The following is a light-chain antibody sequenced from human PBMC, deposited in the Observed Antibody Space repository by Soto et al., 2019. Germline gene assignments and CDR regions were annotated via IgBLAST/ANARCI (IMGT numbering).Light chain of an antibody. Sequence: EIVLTQSPGTLSLSPGERATLSCRASQSVSSSYLAWHQQKPGQAPTLLIYGASSRATGSQDRFSGSGCGTGFTLSINRLEPEDCAVYYCQDDDSSPLTFGGGTKVESK. CDR2: GAS. CDR3: QDDDSSPLT. J-gene: IGKJ4*01. CDR1: QSVSSSY. V-gene: IGKV3-20*01.